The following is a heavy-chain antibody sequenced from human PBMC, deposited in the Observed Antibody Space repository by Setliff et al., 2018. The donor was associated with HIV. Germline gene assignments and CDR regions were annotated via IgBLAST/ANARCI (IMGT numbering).Heavy chain of an antibody. D-gene: IGHD3-22*01. J-gene: IGHJ4*02. CDR2: INPSSGGS. V-gene: IGHV1-2*02. Sequence: ASVKVSCKASGYSFTGYYMHWVRQAPGQGIEWLGWINPSSGGSVSAQKFQGRVSMTRDTSITTAYLELSDLRSDDTAVYYCASGGDSPPVKGYYFLYWGQGTLVTVSS. CDR3: ASGGDSPPVKGYYFLY. CDR1: GYSFTGYY.